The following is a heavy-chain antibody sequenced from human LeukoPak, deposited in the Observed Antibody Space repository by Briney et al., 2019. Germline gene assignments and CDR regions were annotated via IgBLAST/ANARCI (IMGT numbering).Heavy chain of an antibody. Sequence: GGSLRLSCAASGFTFSSYAMSWVRQAPGKGLEWVSAISGSGGSTYYADSVKGRFTISRDNSKNTLYLQMNSLRAEDTAVYYCANTYYYGSGSYWEDAFDIWGQGTMVTVSS. D-gene: IGHD3-10*01. CDR1: GFTFSSYA. J-gene: IGHJ3*02. V-gene: IGHV3-23*01. CDR2: ISGSGGST. CDR3: ANTYYYGSGSYWEDAFDI.